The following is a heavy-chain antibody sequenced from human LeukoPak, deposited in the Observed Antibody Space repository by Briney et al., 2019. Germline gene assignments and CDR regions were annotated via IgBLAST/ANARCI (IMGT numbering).Heavy chain of an antibody. J-gene: IGHJ3*02. CDR2: ISSSSSYI. Sequence: PGGSLRLSCAASGFTFSSYSMNWVRQAPGKGLEWVSSISSSSSYIYYADSVKGRFTISRDNAKNSLYLQMNSLRAEDTAVYYCARSLYGVNYGDAFDIWAKGQWSPSLQ. D-gene: IGHD4-23*01. CDR3: ARSLYGVNYGDAFDI. V-gene: IGHV3-21*01. CDR1: GFTFSSYS.